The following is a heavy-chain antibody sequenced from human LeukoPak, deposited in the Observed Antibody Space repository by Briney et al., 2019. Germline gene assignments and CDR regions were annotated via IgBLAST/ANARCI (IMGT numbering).Heavy chain of an antibody. D-gene: IGHD3-10*01. CDR2: ISWNSGSI. V-gene: IGHV3-9*01. CDR1: GFTFDDYA. J-gene: IGHJ4*02. Sequence: PGGSLRLSCAASGFTFDDYAMHWVRQAPGKGLDWVSGISWNSGSIGYADSVKGRFTISRDNAKNSLYLQMNSLRAEDTALYYCVQRGDSFGFDYWGQGTLVTVSS. CDR3: VQRGDSFGFDY.